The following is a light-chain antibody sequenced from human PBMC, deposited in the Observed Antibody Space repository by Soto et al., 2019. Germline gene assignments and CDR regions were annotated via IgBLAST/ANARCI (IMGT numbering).Light chain of an antibody. CDR3: QRRSNWPPALT. Sequence: EIVLTQSPATLSLSPGERATLSCRASQSVNSYLAWYQQKPGQAPRLLIYDASNRATGIPARFSGSGSGTDFTLPISSLEPEDFAVYYCQRRSNWPPALTFGGGTKVEIK. CDR1: QSVNSY. J-gene: IGKJ4*01. CDR2: DAS. V-gene: IGKV3-11*01.